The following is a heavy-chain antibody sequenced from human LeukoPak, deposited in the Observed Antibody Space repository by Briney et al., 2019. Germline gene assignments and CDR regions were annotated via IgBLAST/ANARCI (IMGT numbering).Heavy chain of an antibody. CDR1: GFTVSSNY. J-gene: IGHJ4*02. V-gene: IGHV3-66*01. CDR3: AKSPMVRGVIIPYFDY. D-gene: IGHD3-10*01. Sequence: PGGSLRLSCAASGFTVSSNYMNWVRQAPGKGLEWVSVIYSAGSTHYADSVKGRFTISRDNSKNTLYLQMNSLRAEDTAVYYCAKSPMVRGVIIPYFDYWGQGTLVTVSS. CDR2: IYSAGST.